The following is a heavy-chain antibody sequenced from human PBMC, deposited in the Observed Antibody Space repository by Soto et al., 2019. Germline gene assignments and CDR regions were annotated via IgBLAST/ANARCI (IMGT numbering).Heavy chain of an antibody. CDR2: INPLKGDT. CDR3: ARVKVPAAILGAFDL. CDR1: GYTFSTYG. V-gene: IGHV1-18*01. D-gene: IGHD2-2*01. Sequence: QVQLVQSGAEMKKPGASVKVSCKASGYTFSTYGITWVRPAPVQGLDWMGWINPLKGDTNSEARFQDRVTMTTDTSTRTAYMELRSLRSDDTAVYYCARVKVPAAILGAFDLWGQGTLVTVSS. J-gene: IGHJ3*01.